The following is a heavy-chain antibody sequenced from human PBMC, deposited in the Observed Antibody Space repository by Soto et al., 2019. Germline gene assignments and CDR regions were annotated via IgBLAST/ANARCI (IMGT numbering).Heavy chain of an antibody. CDR3: AKASRSGDSSTWYRY. D-gene: IGHD6-13*01. J-gene: IGHJ4*02. CDR2: VSGSGGNS. CDR1: GFTFSSYA. V-gene: IGHV3-23*01. Sequence: EVQLLESGGGLVQPGGSLRLSCAASGFTFSSYAMTWVRQAPGKGLEWVSTVSGSGGNSYYADSVKGRFTITRDNSKNTLSLQMNSLRAEDTAIYYWAKASRSGDSSTWYRYWGQGTLVTVSS.